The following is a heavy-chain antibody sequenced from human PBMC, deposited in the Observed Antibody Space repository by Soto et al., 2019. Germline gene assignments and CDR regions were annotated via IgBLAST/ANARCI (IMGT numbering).Heavy chain of an antibody. CDR1: GGSISSGDYY. CDR2: IYYSGST. V-gene: IGHV4-30-4*02. J-gene: IGHJ6*02. Sequence: SETLSLTCTVSGGSISSGDYYWSWIRQPPGKGLEWIGYIYYSGSTYYNPSLKSRVTISVDKSTSTAYMELSSLRSEDTAVYYCAGLLWFGDYYYGMDVWGQGTTVTVSS. CDR3: AGLLWFGDYYYGMDV. D-gene: IGHD3-10*01.